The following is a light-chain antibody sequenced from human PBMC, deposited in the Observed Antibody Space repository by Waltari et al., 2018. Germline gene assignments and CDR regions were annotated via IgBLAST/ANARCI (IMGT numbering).Light chain of an antibody. CDR1: QSVLYSSNNMNY. CDR3: QQYYSNPWT. V-gene: IGKV4-1*01. CDR2: WAF. J-gene: IGKJ1*01. Sequence: DIVMTQSPDSLAVSLGERATINCKSSQSVLYSSNNMNYLAWYQQKSGQPPKLLSYWAFTRECGVPDRFSGSGSGTDFTLTISSLQSEDAAVYYCQQYYSNPWTFGQGTKVQI.